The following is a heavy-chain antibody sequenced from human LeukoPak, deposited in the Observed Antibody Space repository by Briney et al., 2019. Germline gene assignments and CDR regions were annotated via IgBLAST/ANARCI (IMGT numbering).Heavy chain of an antibody. V-gene: IGHV3-30*18. D-gene: IGHD3-22*01. CDR3: AKGPPITMIVLGDAFDI. J-gene: IGHJ3*02. Sequence: GRSLRLSCAASGFTFTNYGMHWVRQAPGKGLEWVAVISYDGSNKYYADSVKGRFTISRDNSKNTLYLQMNSLRAEDTAVYYCAKGPPITMIVLGDAFDIWGQGTMVTVSS. CDR2: ISYDGSNK. CDR1: GFTFTNYG.